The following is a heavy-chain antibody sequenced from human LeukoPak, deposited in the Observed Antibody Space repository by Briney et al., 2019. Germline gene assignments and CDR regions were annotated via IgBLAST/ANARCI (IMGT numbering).Heavy chain of an antibody. D-gene: IGHD4-17*01. CDR3: AKVTTVTSGYFQH. CDR2: ISGSDGST. V-gene: IGHV3-23*01. Sequence: GGSLRLSCAASGFTFSSYAMSWVRQAPGKGLEWVSAISGSDGSTYYADSVKGRFTISRDNSKDTLYLQMNSLRAEDTAVYYCAKVTTVTSGYFQHWGQGTLVTVSS. J-gene: IGHJ1*01. CDR1: GFTFSSYA.